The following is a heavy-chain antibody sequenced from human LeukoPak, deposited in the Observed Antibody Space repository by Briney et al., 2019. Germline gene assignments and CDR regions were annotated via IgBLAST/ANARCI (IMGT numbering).Heavy chain of an antibody. D-gene: IGHD5-12*01. Sequence: PGGSLRLSCIAPGFTSCSYEMNGVRQAPGGGLEWISFIDSGGGKILYADSVKGRFTTSRDDAKSSLHLEMNSLRAEDTAIYYCARDYSGDEDFDYWGQGTLVTVSS. CDR3: ARDYSGDEDFDY. CDR1: GFTSCSYE. V-gene: IGHV3-48*03. CDR2: IDSGGGKI. J-gene: IGHJ4*02.